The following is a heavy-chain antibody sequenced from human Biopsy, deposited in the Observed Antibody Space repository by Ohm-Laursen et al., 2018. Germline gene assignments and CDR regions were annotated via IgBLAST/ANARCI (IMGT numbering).Heavy chain of an antibody. CDR2: VFYSGTT. D-gene: IGHD3-10*01. V-gene: IGHV4-61*08. CDR1: GGSVSTFDFY. J-gene: IGHJ6*02. Sequence: GTLSLTCSVSGGSVSTFDFYWTWIRQAPGKGLEWIGYVFYSGTTKYNPSLERRVRISLDADNNQFSLRLRSVTAADTATYYCARAYYYGAGDSYSPWMGVWGQGTTVSV. CDR3: ARAYYYGAGDSYSPWMGV.